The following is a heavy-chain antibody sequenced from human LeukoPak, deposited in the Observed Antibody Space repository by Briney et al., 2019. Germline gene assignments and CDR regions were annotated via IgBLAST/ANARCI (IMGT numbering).Heavy chain of an antibody. V-gene: IGHV3-11*04. CDR1: GFTFSNYY. CDR3: ARLIKFGTSGYSFEY. J-gene: IGHJ4*02. Sequence: GGSLRISCAASGFTFSNYYMSWIRQAPGKGLDWISYISNSGTSMSYADSVKGRFTISRDSAKNSLYLHMNSLTAEDTAVYYCARLIKFGTSGYSFEYWGQGNLVTVSS. D-gene: IGHD3-16*01. CDR2: ISNSGTSM.